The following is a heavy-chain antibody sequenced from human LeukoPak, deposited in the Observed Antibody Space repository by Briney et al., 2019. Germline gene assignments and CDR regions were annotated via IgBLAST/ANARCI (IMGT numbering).Heavy chain of an antibody. J-gene: IGHJ3*02. CDR1: GLTVSSSY. CDR3: ARNILFAFDI. CDR2: IYNGGST. Sequence: GGSLRLSCAASGLTVSSSYMSWVRQAPGKGLEWVSIIYNGGSTYYADSMKGRFTISRDNSKNTLYLQVNSLRAEDTAMYYCARNILFAFDIWGQGTMVTVSS. V-gene: IGHV3-53*01.